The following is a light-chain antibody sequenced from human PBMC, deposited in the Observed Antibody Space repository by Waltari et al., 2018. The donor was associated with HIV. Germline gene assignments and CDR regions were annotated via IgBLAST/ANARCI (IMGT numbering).Light chain of an antibody. CDR1: TSNIGTNH. J-gene: IGLJ3*02. CDR2: KNS. V-gene: IGLV1-47*01. Sequence: QSVLTQPPSASGSPGQRGAIPCFGSTSNIGTNHVYWYKQLPGAAPRLLIYKNSQRPSGVPDRFSGSKSGTSASLAISGLRSEDEAEYYCATWDDSLSGRWVFGGGTKLTVL. CDR3: ATWDDSLSGRWV.